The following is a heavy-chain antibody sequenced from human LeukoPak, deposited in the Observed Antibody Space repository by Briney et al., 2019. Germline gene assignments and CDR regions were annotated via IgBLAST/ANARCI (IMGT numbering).Heavy chain of an antibody. CDR1: GGSISSGDYY. CDR2: IFYTGRT. CDR3: AKGEVTIFGEFIDNYHYYGMDV. V-gene: IGHV4-30-4*01. J-gene: IGHJ6*02. D-gene: IGHD3-3*01. Sequence: SETLSLTCTVSGGSISSGDYYWSWVRQPPGKGLEWIGNIFYTGRTESNPSLRSQLTMPVDTSKNQFSLKLTSVTAADTAVYYCAKGEVTIFGEFIDNYHYYGMDVWGQGTTVTVSS.